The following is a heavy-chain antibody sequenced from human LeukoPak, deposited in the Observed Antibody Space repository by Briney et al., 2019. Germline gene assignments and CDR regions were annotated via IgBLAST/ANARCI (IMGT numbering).Heavy chain of an antibody. CDR3: ARDQGYYGSGSTDS. Sequence: GGSLRLSCAASGFTFSSYSMNWVRQAPGKGLEWVSYISSSSSTIYYADSVKGRLTISRDNAKNSLYLQMNSLRAEDTAVYYCARDQGYYGSGSTDSWGQGTLVTVSS. V-gene: IGHV3-48*01. D-gene: IGHD3-10*01. CDR2: ISSSSSTI. J-gene: IGHJ5*02. CDR1: GFTFSSYS.